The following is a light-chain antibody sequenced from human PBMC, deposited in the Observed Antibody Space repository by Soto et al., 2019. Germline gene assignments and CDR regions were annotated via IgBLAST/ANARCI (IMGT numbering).Light chain of an antibody. CDR2: GAS. V-gene: IGKV3-20*01. Sequence: IVMTQSPRTLSLSPGERATLSCRASQPINNNYVAWYQQKPGQAPSLLIYGASDRATGVPDRFSGSGSGTDFTLTISRLEPEDFAVYFCQPPGYLIGFGGATQLESK. CDR3: QPPGYLIG. J-gene: IGKJ4*01. CDR1: QPINNNY.